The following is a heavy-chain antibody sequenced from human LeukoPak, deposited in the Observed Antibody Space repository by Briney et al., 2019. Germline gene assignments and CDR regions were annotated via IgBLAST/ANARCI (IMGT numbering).Heavy chain of an antibody. D-gene: IGHD1-26*01. Sequence: ASVKVSCKASGYSFTSYYIHWVRLAPGQGLEWMGVINPSGGSTRYAQKFQDRVTMTRDMSTSTVYMELSSLRSEDTAVYYCAREGVSGSYLGYWGRGTLVTVSS. V-gene: IGHV1-46*01. CDR3: AREGVSGSYLGY. CDR1: GYSFTSYY. J-gene: IGHJ4*02. CDR2: INPSGGST.